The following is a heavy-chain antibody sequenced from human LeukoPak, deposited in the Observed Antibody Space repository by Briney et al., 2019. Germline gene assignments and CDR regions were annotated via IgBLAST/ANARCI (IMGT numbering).Heavy chain of an antibody. D-gene: IGHD3-10*01. J-gene: IGHJ4*02. CDR3: ASERFGELLTDH. Sequence: GGSLRLSCAASGFTFSSYAMHWVRQAPGKGLEWVAVISYDGSNKYYADSVKGRFTISRDNSKNTLYLQMNSLRAEDTAVYYCASERFGELLTDHWGQGTLVTVSS. V-gene: IGHV3-30-3*01. CDR1: GFTFSSYA. CDR2: ISYDGSNK.